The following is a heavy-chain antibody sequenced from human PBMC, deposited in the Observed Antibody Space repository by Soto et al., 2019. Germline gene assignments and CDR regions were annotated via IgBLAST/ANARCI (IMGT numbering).Heavy chain of an antibody. CDR3: ARGSRGWRYYYYGMDV. V-gene: IGHV4-34*01. Sequence: SETLSLTCAVYGGSFSGYYWGWIRQPPGKGLEWIGEINHSGSTNYNPSLKSRVTISVDTSKNQFSLKLSSVTAADTAVYYCARGSRGWRYYYYGMDVWGQGTTVTVSS. CDR2: INHSGST. J-gene: IGHJ6*02. D-gene: IGHD6-19*01. CDR1: GGSFSGYY.